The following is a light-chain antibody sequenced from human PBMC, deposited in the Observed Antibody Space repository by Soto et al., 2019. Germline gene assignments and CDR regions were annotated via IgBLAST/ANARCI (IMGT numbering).Light chain of an antibody. CDR3: QQLRDYPLT. CDR2: AAS. J-gene: IGKJ4*01. CDR1: QGISSY. V-gene: IGKV1-9*01. Sequence: QSPSYLSESIGDRVTITCRASQGISSYLAWYQQKPGNAPELLIFAASTLQSGVPSRFSGSGSGTDFTLTISSLQPEDFATYYCQQLRDYPLTFGGGTKVDIK.